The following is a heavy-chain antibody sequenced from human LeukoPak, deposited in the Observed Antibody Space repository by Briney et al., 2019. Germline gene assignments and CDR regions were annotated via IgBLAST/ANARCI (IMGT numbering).Heavy chain of an antibody. CDR3: ARGPYTNGHYFDY. V-gene: IGHV3-11*04. Sequence: GGSLRLSCAASGFTFSDYYMSWIRQAPGKGLEWVSYISSSGGTIYYADSVKGRFTISRDNARNSLYLQMNSLRAEDTAVYYCARGPYTNGHYFDYWGQGTLATVSS. J-gene: IGHJ4*02. D-gene: IGHD6-19*01. CDR1: GFTFSDYY. CDR2: ISSSGGTI.